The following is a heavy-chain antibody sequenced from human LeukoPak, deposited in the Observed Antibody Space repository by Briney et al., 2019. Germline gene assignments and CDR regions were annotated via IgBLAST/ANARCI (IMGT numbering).Heavy chain of an antibody. V-gene: IGHV3-23*05. Sequence: GGSLRLSCAASGFPFNTYAMNWVRQAPGKGLEWVSGIDGSGTTTFYADSVKGRFTISRDNSMNTVYLQMNSLRAEDTDVYYCAKKSVPNTPPTFDYWGQGALVTVSS. CDR3: AKKSVPNTPPTFDY. CDR2: IDGSGTTT. CDR1: GFPFNTYA. J-gene: IGHJ4*02. D-gene: IGHD2-2*02.